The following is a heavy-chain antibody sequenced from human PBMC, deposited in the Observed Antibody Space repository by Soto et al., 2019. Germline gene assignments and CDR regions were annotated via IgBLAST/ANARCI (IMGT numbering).Heavy chain of an antibody. D-gene: IGHD3-22*01. CDR3: AREKSSGPRAYYYGMDV. CDR2: IWYDGSNK. CDR1: GFTFSSYG. Sequence: GGSLRLSCAASGFTFSSYGMHWVRQAPGKGLEWVAVIWYDGSNKYYAGSVKGRFTISRDNSKNTLYLQMNSLRAEDTAVYYCAREKSSGPRAYYYGMDVWGQGTTVTVSS. V-gene: IGHV3-33*01. J-gene: IGHJ6*02.